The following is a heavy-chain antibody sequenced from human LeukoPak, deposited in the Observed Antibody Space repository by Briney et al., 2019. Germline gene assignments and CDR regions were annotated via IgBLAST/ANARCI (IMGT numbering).Heavy chain of an antibody. D-gene: IGHD2-2*01. CDR2: IYTSGST. CDR3: ARGGGCSSTSCYAIHYMDV. J-gene: IGHJ6*03. Sequence: SETLSLTCTVSGGSISSYYWSWIRQPAGKGLEWIGRIYTSGSTNYNPSLKSRVTMSVDTSKNQFSLKLSSVTAADTAVYYCARGGGCSSTSCYAIHYMDVWGKGTTVTVSS. CDR1: GGSISSYY. V-gene: IGHV4-4*07.